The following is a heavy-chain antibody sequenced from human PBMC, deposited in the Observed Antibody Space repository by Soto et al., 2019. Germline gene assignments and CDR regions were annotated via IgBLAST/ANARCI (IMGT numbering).Heavy chain of an antibody. CDR1: GYTFISCG. V-gene: IGHV1-18*01. J-gene: IGHJ4*02. CDR2: ISAYNGNT. CDR3: ARDSWGYSGYDKGFSY. Sequence: QVQLVQSGAEVKKPGASVKVSCKASGYTFISCGLSSVRQAPGQGLEWMGWISAYNGNTNYAQKLQGRVTMTTDTSTSTAYMELRSLRSDDTAVYYCARDSWGYSGYDKGFSYWGQGTLVTVSS. D-gene: IGHD5-12*01.